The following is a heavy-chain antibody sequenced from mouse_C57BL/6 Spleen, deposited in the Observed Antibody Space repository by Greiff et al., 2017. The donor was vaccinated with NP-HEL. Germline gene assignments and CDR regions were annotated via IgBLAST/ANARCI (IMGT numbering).Heavy chain of an antibody. J-gene: IGHJ4*01. CDR1: GYTFTSYW. CDR3: ARRDGYGRYAMDY. CDR2: INPSNGGT. D-gene: IGHD2-2*01. V-gene: IGHV1-53*01. Sequence: VKQSCKASGYTFTSYWMHWVKQRPGQGLEWIGNINPSNGGTNYNEKFKSKATLTVDKSSSTAYMQLSSLTSEDSAVYYCARRDGYGRYAMDYWGQGTSVTVSS.